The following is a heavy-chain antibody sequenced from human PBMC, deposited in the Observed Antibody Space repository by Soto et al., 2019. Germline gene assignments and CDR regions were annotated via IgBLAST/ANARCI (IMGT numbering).Heavy chain of an antibody. CDR2: IKSNIDGGAT. J-gene: IGHJ6*02. CDR1: GFTFNNAW. V-gene: IGHV3-15*01. Sequence: EVQLVESGGGLVEPGGSLRLSCAASGFTFNNAWMSWARQVPGKGLELVGRIKSNIDGGATDYAAPVKGRFTISRDDSKDTLYLQMNSLKTEDTAVYYCTTLSYGIDVWGQGTSVTVSS. CDR3: TTLSYGIDV.